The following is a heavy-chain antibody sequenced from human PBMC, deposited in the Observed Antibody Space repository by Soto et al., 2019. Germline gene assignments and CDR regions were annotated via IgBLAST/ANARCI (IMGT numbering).Heavy chain of an antibody. D-gene: IGHD6-19*01. V-gene: IGHV3-33*01. J-gene: IGHJ4*02. CDR2: IWYDGSNK. CDR1: GFTFSSYG. Sequence: PGGSLRLSCAASGFTFSSYGMHWVRQAPGKGLEWVAVIWYDGSNKYYADSVKGRFTISRDNSKNTLYLQMNSLRAEDTAVYYCARDLAYSSGVDYWGQGTLVTVSS. CDR3: ARDLAYSSGVDY.